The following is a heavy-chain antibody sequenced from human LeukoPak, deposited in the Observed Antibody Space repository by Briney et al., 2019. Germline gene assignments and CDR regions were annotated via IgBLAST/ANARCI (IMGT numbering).Heavy chain of an antibody. CDR2: MNPNSGNT. CDR1: GYTFTSYD. J-gene: IGHJ5*02. CDR3: ARGPSSIAARVRRNRFDP. V-gene: IGHV1-8*01. Sequence: GASVKVSCKASGYTFTSYDINWVRQATGQGLEWMGWMNPNSGNTGYAQKFQGRVTMTRNTSISTAYMELSSLRSEDTAVYYCARGPSSIAARVRRNRFDPWGQGTLVTVSS. D-gene: IGHD6-13*01.